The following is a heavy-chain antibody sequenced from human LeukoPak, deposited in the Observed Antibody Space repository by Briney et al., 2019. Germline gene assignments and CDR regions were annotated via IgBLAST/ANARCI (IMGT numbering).Heavy chain of an antibody. CDR2: IFYCVST. V-gene: IGHV4-61*01. CDR3: ARGIGLRYFDWTFDY. CDR1: GYSISSGYY. Sequence: SETLSLTCAVSGYSISSGYYWGWIRQPPGRGLEWIRYIFYCVSTIYNPSLKSRVTISVDTSKSKFSLKLSSVTAADTAVYSCARGIGLRYFDWTFDYWGQGTLVSDSS. J-gene: IGHJ4*02. D-gene: IGHD3-9*01.